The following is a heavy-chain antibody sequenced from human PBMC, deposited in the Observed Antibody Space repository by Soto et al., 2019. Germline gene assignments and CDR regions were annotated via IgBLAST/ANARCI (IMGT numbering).Heavy chain of an antibody. Sequence: NPSETLSLTCTVSGGSISSGGYYRSWIRQHPGKGLEWIGYIYYSGSTYYNPSLKSRVTISVDTSKNQFSLKLSSVTAADTAVYYCAASCVGCGGFNYYGMDVWGQGTTVTVSS. J-gene: IGHJ6*02. V-gene: IGHV4-31*03. CDR3: AASCVGCGGFNYYGMDV. CDR1: GGSISSGGYY. CDR2: IYYSGST. D-gene: IGHD2-21*01.